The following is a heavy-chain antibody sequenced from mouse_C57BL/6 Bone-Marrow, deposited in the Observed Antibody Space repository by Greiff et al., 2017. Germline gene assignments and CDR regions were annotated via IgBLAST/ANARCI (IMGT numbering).Heavy chain of an antibody. CDR2: INPDSGGP. CDR1: GYAFTNYL. CDR3: ARSGYYGNHYYAMDY. J-gene: IGHJ4*01. Sequence: QVQLTQSGAALVRPGTSVKLSCKASGYAFTNYLIEWVKQRPGQGLAWIGVINPDSGGPNYNEKFKGKATLTADKSSSTAYMQLSSLTSEDSAVYFCARSGYYGNHYYAMDYWGQGTSVTVSS. D-gene: IGHD2-1*01. V-gene: IGHV1-54*01.